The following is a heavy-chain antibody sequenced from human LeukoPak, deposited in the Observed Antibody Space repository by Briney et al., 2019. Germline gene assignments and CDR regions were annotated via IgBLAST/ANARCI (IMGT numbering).Heavy chain of an antibody. D-gene: IGHD1-26*01. J-gene: IGHJ4*02. V-gene: IGHV3-30*02. CDR3: AKDRGSWSYGGFDY. CDR2: IGYDGTKT. CDR1: GFTFRTYG. Sequence: PGGSLRLSCASSGFTFRTYGMHWVRQAPGKGLEWVTFIGYDGTKTDYIDSAKGRFTISRDNSKNTLYLQMNSLRIEDTALYYCAKDRGSWSYGGFDYWGQGILVTVSS.